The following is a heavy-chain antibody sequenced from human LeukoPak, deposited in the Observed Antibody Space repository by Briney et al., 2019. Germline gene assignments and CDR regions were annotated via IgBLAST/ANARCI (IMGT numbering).Heavy chain of an antibody. V-gene: IGHV4-59*01. D-gene: IGHD5-24*01. Sequence: PSETLSLTCTVSGGSISNYFWSWIRQPPGKGLEWIGNIYYREYRGSTSYNPSLKSRVTISVDTSKNQFSLKLSSVTAADTAVYYCARGGTNYDYWGQGTLVTVS. CDR1: GGSISNYF. J-gene: IGHJ4*02. CDR3: ARGGTNYDY. CDR2: IYYREYRGST.